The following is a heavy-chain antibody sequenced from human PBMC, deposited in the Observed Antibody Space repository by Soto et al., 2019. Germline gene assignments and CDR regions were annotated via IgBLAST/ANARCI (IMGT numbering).Heavy chain of an antibody. D-gene: IGHD3-3*01. CDR1: GFTFSSHG. CDR2: IPYDGSHQ. V-gene: IGHV3-30*18. J-gene: IGHJ4*02. Sequence: QVHLVESGGGVVQPGRSLRLSCAASGFTFSSHGMHWIRQAPGKGLEWVALIPYDGSHQYYADSVKGRFSISRDNSKNTLYLQMNSLRAEDTAVYYCAKLRVLEWEVQESDYWGQGTLVSVSS. CDR3: AKLRVLEWEVQESDY.